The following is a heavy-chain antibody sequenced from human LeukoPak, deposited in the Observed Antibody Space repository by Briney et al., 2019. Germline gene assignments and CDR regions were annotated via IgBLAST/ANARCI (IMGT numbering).Heavy chain of an antibody. CDR3: ARGPPDYYGSGSYAPLDY. D-gene: IGHD3-10*01. CDR1: GGTFSSYA. CDR2: IIPIFGTA. J-gene: IGHJ4*02. V-gene: IGHV1-69*06. Sequence: AASVKVSCKASGGTFSSYAISWVRQAPGQGLEWMGGIIPIFGTANYAQRFQGRVTITADKYTSTAYMEVSSLRSEDTAVYYCARGPPDYYGSGSYAPLDYWGQGTLVTVSS.